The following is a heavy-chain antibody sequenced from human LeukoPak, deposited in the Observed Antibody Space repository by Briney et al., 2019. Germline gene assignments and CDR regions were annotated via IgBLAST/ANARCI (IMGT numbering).Heavy chain of an antibody. CDR3: GRAVPGPTDY. CDR1: GFTFSDYY. CDR2: ISSSSSYT. J-gene: IGHJ4*02. D-gene: IGHD1-14*01. Sequence: PGGSLRLSCAASGFTFSDYYMSWIRQAPGKGLEWVSYISSSSSYTNYADSVKGRFTISRDNAKNSLYLQMNSLRAEDTAVYYCGRAVPGPTDYWGQGTLVTVSS. V-gene: IGHV3-11*05.